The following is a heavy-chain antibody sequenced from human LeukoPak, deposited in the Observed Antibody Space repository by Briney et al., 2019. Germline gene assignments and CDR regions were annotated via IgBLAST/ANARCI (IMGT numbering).Heavy chain of an antibody. J-gene: IGHJ4*02. V-gene: IGHV3-48*04. CDR2: ISSSSSTI. CDR3: ARDLRSGSYYFDY. CDR1: GFTFSSYS. Sequence: GGSLRLSCAAPGFTFSSYSMNWVRQAPGKGLEWVSYISSSSSTIYYADSVKGRFTISRDNAKNSLYLQMNSLRAEDTAVYYCARDLRSGSYYFDYWGQGTLVTVSS. D-gene: IGHD1-26*01.